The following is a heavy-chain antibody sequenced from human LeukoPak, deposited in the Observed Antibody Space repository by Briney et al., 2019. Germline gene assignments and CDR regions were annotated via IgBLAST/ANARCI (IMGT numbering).Heavy chain of an antibody. CDR2: IKNKANSYTT. D-gene: IGHD2-2*01. J-gene: IGHJ4*02. Sequence: GGSLRLSCAASGFTFSDHYMDWVRQAPGKGLEWVGRIKNKANSYTTEYGATVKGRFTVSRDDSKNALCLQMNSLKTEDTAVYYCTREGRYCSSTSCYVCLDFWGQGTLVTVSS. CDR3: TREGRYCSSTSCYVCLDF. CDR1: GFTFSDHY. V-gene: IGHV3-72*01.